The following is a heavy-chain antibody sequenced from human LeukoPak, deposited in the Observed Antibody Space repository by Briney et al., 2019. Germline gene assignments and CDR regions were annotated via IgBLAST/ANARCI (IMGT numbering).Heavy chain of an antibody. CDR3: ARDQAVVEAEFDY. J-gene: IGHJ4*02. Sequence: GGSLRLSCAASGFTVSSNYMSWVRQAPGKGLEWVSVIYSGGSTYYADSVKGRFTISRDNAKNTLYLQMNSLRAEDTAVYYCARDQAVVEAEFDYWGQGTLVTVPS. CDR2: IYSGGST. V-gene: IGHV3-53*01. D-gene: IGHD2-15*01. CDR1: GFTVSSNY.